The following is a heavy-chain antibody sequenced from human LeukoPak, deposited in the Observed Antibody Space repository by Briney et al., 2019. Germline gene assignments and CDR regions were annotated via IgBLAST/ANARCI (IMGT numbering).Heavy chain of an antibody. D-gene: IGHD3-10*01. CDR3: AKDRYGSGSDTP. V-gene: IGHV3-23*01. CDR2: ISGSGGST. J-gene: IGHJ5*02. Sequence: PGGSLRLSCAASGFTFSSYAMSWVRQAPGKGLEWVSAISGSGGSTYYADSVKGRFTISRDNSKNTLSLQMNSLRTEDTAVYYCAKDRYGSGSDTPWGQGTLVTVSS. CDR1: GFTFSSYA.